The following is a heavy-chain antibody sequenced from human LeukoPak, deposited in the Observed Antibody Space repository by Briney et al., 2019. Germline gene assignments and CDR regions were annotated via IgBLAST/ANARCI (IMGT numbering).Heavy chain of an antibody. D-gene: IGHD2-2*01. V-gene: IGHV1-24*01. J-gene: IGHJ6*03. Sequence: ASVKVSCKVSGYTLTEFSMHWVRQAPGKGLEWMGGFDPEDGETIYAQKFQGRVTMTEDTSTDTAYMELSSLRSEDTAVYYCATATERYCSSTSCFPYDYYYMDVWGKGTTVTVSS. CDR2: FDPEDGET. CDR1: GYTLTEFS. CDR3: ATATERYCSSTSCFPYDYYYMDV.